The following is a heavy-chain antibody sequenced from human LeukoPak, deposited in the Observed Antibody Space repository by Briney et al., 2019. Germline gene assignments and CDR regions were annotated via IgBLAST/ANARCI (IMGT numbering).Heavy chain of an antibody. J-gene: IGHJ4*02. D-gene: IGHD3-3*01. Sequence: GASVKLSCKASGGTFSSYAISWVRQAPGQGLQWMGGIIPIFGTANYAQKFQRRVSITADESTSPAYLELSSLRCQDTAVYYCASVADFWSGYYAPYFAYSSQGRLVTVFS. V-gene: IGHV1-69*13. CDR2: IIPIFGTA. CDR1: GGTFSSYA. CDR3: ASVADFWSGYYAPYFAY.